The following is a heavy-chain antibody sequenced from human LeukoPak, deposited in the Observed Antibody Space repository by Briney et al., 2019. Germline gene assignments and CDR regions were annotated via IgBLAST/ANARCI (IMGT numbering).Heavy chain of an antibody. D-gene: IGHD6-13*01. V-gene: IGHV4-39*01. J-gene: IGHJ5*02. Sequence: PSETLSLTCTVSGGSISSSSYYWGWIRQPPGKGLEWIGSIYYSGSTYYNPSLESRVTISVDTSKNQFSLKLSSVTAADTAVYYCARQPPLISSSWYGGWFDPWGQGTLVTVSS. CDR3: ARQPPLISSSWYGGWFDP. CDR1: GGSISSSSYY. CDR2: IYYSGST.